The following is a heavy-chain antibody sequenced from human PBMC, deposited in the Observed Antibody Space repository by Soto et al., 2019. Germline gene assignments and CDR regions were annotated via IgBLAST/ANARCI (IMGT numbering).Heavy chain of an antibody. CDR1: GFTFSSYA. CDR2: ISSNGGST. CDR3: ARDRRSSSSYSSSYDYGDYVFDY. Sequence: GGSLRLSCAASGFTFSSYAMHWVRQAPGKGLEYVSAISSNGGSTYYANSVKGRFTISRDNSKNTLYLQMGSLRAEDMAVYYCARDRRSSSSYSSSYDYGDYVFDYWGQGTLVTVSS. V-gene: IGHV3-64*01. J-gene: IGHJ4*02. D-gene: IGHD4-17*01.